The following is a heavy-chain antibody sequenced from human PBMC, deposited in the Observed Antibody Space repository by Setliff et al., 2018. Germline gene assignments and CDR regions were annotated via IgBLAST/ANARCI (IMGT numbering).Heavy chain of an antibody. CDR3: ARDLALEWEPNPYFDY. CDR1: GYTFTGYY. D-gene: IGHD1-26*01. J-gene: IGHJ4*02. V-gene: IGHV1-2*02. Sequence: ASVQVSSKASGYTFTGYYMHWVRHAPGHGLEWMGWINPNSGGTNYAQKFQGRVTMTRDTSISTAYMELSRLRSDDTAVYYCARDLALEWEPNPYFDYWGQGTLVTVSS. CDR2: INPNSGGT.